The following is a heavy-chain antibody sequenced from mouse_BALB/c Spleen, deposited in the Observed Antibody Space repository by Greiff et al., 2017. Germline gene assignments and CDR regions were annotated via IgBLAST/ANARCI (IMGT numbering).Heavy chain of an antibody. J-gene: IGHJ2*01. CDR1: GFTFSSYA. D-gene: IGHD2-3*01. CDR3: ARTGDGYFY. V-gene: IGHV5-9-1*01. Sequence: DVMLVESGGGLVKPGGSLKLSCAASGFTFSSYAMSWVRQTPEKRLEWVATISSGGSYTYYPDSVKGRFTISRDNAKNTLYLQMSSLRSEDTAMYYCARTGDGYFYWGQGTTLTVSS. CDR2: ISSGGSYT.